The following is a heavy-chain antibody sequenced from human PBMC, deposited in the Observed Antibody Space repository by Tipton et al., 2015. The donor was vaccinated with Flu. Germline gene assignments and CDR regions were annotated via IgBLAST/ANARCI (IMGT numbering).Heavy chain of an antibody. J-gene: IGHJ4*02. D-gene: IGHD1-26*01. CDR3: GRDGEGWDLLY. CDR2: IIPLLGTA. CDR1: GGTFSSYA. Sequence: LVQSGAEVKKPGSSVKVSCKASGGTFSSYAISWVRQAPGQGLEWMGRIIPLLGTANNAQRFQGRVTITADKSTGTAYMELSSLRSEDPAVYYCGRDGEGWDLLYWGQGTLVTVSS. V-gene: IGHV1-69*04.